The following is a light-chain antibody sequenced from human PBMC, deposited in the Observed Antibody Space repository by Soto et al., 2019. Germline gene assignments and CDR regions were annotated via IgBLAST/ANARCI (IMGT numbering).Light chain of an antibody. CDR2: EVN. Sequence: YVLTPLPSASGTAGRAVTIYYTGTSSDVGGYNYVSWFQQHPGKAPKLIIHEVNQRPSGVPDRFSGSKSGNSASLTVSGLLAEDEGTYYCSSYGGYNNVVFGTGTKVTV. J-gene: IGLJ1*01. V-gene: IGLV2-8*01. CDR3: SSYGGYNNVV. CDR1: SSDVGGYNY.